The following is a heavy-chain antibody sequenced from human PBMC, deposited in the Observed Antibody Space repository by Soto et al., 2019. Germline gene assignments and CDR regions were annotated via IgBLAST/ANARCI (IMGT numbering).Heavy chain of an antibody. CDR2: ISAYNGNT. CDR3: ARDLTVTTEAAGY. D-gene: IGHD4-17*01. J-gene: IGHJ4*02. V-gene: IGHV1-18*01. Sequence: VASVEVSCKASGYTFINQGISWVRQAPGQGLEWMGWISAYNGNTNYAQRLQGRVTMTTDTSTSTVYMELRSLRFDDTAVYYCARDLTVTTEAAGYWGQGTLVTVSS. CDR1: GYTFINQG.